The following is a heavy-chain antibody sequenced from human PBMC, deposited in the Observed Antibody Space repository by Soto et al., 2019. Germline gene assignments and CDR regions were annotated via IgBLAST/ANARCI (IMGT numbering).Heavy chain of an antibody. D-gene: IGHD5-12*01. V-gene: IGHV1-18*01. CDR3: ARDDPRYEYSDAFDI. Sequence: QVQLVQSGADVKMPGASVKVSCKASGYTFASYGISWVRQAPGQGLEWMGWISTYNGNTNYAQKLQGRVTMTTDTSTSTASMELRSLRSDDTAVYYCARDDPRYEYSDAFDIWGQGTMVTVSS. CDR2: ISTYNGNT. J-gene: IGHJ3*02. CDR1: GYTFASYG.